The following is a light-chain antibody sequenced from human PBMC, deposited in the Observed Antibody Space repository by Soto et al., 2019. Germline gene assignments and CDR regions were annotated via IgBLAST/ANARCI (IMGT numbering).Light chain of an antibody. J-gene: IGKJ1*01. CDR1: QRGSSY. Sequence: EIVLTQSPATLSLSPGERATLSCRASQRGSSYLAWYQQKPGQAPRLLIYDASNRATGIPARFSGSGSGTDFPLTISSLEPEDFAVYYCQQRSNWPGTFGQGTKVEIK. CDR2: DAS. V-gene: IGKV3-11*01. CDR3: QQRSNWPGT.